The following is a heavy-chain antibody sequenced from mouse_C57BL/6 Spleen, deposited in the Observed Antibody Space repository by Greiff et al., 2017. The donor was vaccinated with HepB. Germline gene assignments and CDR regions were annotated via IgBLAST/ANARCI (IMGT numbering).Heavy chain of an antibody. J-gene: IGHJ3*01. CDR2: IYPGDGDT. D-gene: IGHD2-3*01. Sequence: QVQLQQSGPELVKPGASVKISCKASGYAFSSSWMNWVKQRPGKGLEWIGRIYPGDGDTNYNGKFKGKATLTADKSSSTAYMQLSSLTSEDSAVYFCARGYDLVWFAYWGQGTLVTVSA. CDR3: ARGYDLVWFAY. CDR1: GYAFSSSW. V-gene: IGHV1-82*01.